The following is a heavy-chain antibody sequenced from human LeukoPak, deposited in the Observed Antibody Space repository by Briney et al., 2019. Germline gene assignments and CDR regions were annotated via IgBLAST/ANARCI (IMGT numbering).Heavy chain of an antibody. V-gene: IGHV3-11*06. Sequence: GGSLRLSCAASGFTFSDYYMNWIRQAPGKGLEWLSYISGSGSHTTYADSVRGRFTISRDNAKNSLSLQVNSLRADDTAVYYCARVGSTVAAGTPDYWGQGTLVTVSS. J-gene: IGHJ4*02. D-gene: IGHD6-13*01. CDR3: ARVGSTVAAGTPDY. CDR1: GFTFSDYY. CDR2: ISGSGSHT.